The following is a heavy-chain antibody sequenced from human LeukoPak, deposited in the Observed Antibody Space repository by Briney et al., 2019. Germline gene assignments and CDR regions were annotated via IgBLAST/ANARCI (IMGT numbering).Heavy chain of an antibody. CDR3: ARDNRYYYDSSGYYYVGYFDY. J-gene: IGHJ4*02. D-gene: IGHD3-22*01. Sequence: ASVKVSCKASGYTFTSYDISWVRQAPGQGLEWMGWISAYNGNTNYAQKLQGRVTMTTDTSTSTAYMELRSLRSDDTAVYYCARDNRYYYDSSGYYYVGYFDYWGQGTLVTVSS. V-gene: IGHV1-18*01. CDR1: GYTFTSYD. CDR2: ISAYNGNT.